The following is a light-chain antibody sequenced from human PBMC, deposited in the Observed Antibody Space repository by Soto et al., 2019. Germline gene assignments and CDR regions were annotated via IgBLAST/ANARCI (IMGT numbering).Light chain of an antibody. J-gene: IGKJ2*01. CDR1: QSVSTS. CDR3: HQSYSYLYT. Sequence: DIQMTQSPSTLSASVGDRVTITCRASQSVSTSLAWYQQKPGKAPKLLIYKTSILEGGVPSRFSGSGSGTEFTLTINSLQPEDFATYYCHQSYSYLYTFGQGTKLEIK. V-gene: IGKV1-5*03. CDR2: KTS.